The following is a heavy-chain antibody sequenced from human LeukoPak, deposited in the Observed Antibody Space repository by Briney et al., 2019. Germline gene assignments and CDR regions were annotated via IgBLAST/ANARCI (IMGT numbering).Heavy chain of an antibody. CDR1: GFTLSDYY. D-gene: IGHD3-22*01. CDR3: ARTAYYYDSSGYDDAFDI. CDR2: ISRSGSTR. Sequence: GGSLRLSCVASGFTLSDYYMSWIRQAPGKGLEWVSHISRSGSTRYYADSLKGRFTISRDNAKNSLYLQMNSLRAEDTAVYYCARTAYYYDSSGYDDAFDIWGQGTMVTVSS. J-gene: IGHJ3*02. V-gene: IGHV3-11*01.